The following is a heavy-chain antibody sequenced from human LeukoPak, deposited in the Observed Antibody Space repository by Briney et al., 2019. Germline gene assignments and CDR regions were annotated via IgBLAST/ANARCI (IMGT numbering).Heavy chain of an antibody. Sequence: PSETMSLTCAVSAGSISSRKWWCGGRQPPGKGREWIGELYYSGSTIYNPSLKVRVTISVDKSKTQLSLRLSSVTAADTAVYYCARGGSVDCSSSSCYDSDFWGQGTLVTVSS. CDR3: ARGGSVDCSSSSCYDSDF. D-gene: IGHD2-2*01. CDR2: LYYSGST. CDR1: AGSISSRKW. J-gene: IGHJ4*02. V-gene: IGHV4-4*02.